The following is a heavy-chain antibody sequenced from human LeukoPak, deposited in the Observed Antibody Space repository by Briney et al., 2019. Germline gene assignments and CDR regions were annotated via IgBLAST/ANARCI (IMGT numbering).Heavy chain of an antibody. CDR1: GYAFSKYG. D-gene: IGHD3-22*01. CDR2: ISAYNGST. J-gene: IGHJ4*02. CDR3: ARDRYIVMSLDSSGYPTGY. Sequence: ASVKVSCKASGYAFSKYGISWVRQAPGQGLEWMGWISAYNGSTKYAQKIQGRVTMTTDTSTYTAYMELRSLTSDDTAVYYCARDRYIVMSLDSSGYPTGYWGQGTQVTVSS. V-gene: IGHV1-18*01.